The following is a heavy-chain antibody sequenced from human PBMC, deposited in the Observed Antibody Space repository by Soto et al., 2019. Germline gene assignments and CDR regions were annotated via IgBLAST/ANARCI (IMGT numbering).Heavy chain of an antibody. J-gene: IGHJ4*02. CDR2: IYYNGNT. D-gene: IGHD5-18*01. CDR3: ARGYHRYSYANFDY. CDR1: GGSIHTYY. V-gene: IGHV4-59*01. Sequence: QVQLQESGPGLVKPSETLSLTCTVSGGSIHTYYWNWIRQPPGEGLEWIAYIYYNGNTDSNTSLEGRVTISLDTPKNQLSLELSSVTAADTAVYYCARGYHRYSYANFDYWGEGILVTSSS.